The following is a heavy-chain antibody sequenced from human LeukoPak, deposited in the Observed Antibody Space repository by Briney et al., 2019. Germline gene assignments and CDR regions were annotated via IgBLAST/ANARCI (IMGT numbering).Heavy chain of an antibody. CDR1: GGSISSGGYY. D-gene: IGHD2-21*02. CDR3: ARAEVVTATLFDY. CDR2: IYYSGST. Sequence: SQTLSLTCTVSGGSISSGGYYWSWIRQHPWKGMEWIGYIYYSGSTYYNPSLKSRVTISVDTSKNQFSLKLSSVTAADTAVYYCARAEVVTATLFDYWGQGTLVTVSS. J-gene: IGHJ4*02. V-gene: IGHV4-31*03.